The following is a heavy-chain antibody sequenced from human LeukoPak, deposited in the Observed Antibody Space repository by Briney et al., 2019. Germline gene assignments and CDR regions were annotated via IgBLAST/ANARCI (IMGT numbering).Heavy chain of an antibody. Sequence: SGGSLRLSCAASGFTFSSYWMSWVRQAPGKGLEWVANTKQDGSEKYYVDSVKGRFTISRDNAKISLYLQMNSLRAEDTAVYYCAREGNGYSGYDFGGPDYWGQGTLVTVSS. CDR1: GFTFSSYW. V-gene: IGHV3-7*01. D-gene: IGHD5-12*01. J-gene: IGHJ4*02. CDR3: AREGNGYSGYDFGGPDY. CDR2: TKQDGSEK.